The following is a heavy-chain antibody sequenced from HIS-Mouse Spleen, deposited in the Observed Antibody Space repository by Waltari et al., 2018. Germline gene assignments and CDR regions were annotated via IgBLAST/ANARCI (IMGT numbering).Heavy chain of an antibody. J-gene: IGHJ3*02. Sequence: QLQLQESGPGLVKPSENLSLTCTVSGGSISSSSYYWGGIRQPPGKGLEWIGSIYYSGSTYYNPSLKSRVTISVDTSKNQFSLKLSSVTAADTAVYYCASGGDGYNYVAFDIWGQGTMVTVSS. CDR3: ASGGDGYNYVAFDI. CDR2: IYYSGST. V-gene: IGHV4-39*07. CDR1: GGSISSSSYY. D-gene: IGHD5-12*01.